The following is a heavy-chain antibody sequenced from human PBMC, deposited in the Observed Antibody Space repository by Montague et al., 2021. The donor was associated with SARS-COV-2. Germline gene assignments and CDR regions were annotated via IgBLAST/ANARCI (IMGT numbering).Heavy chain of an antibody. CDR1: GFTFSSYA. CDR2: ISGSGGST. J-gene: IGHJ5*02. D-gene: IGHD2-15*01. Sequence: SLRLSCAASGFTFSSYAMGWVRQAPGKGLEWVSAISGSGGSTYYADSVKGRFTISRDNSKNTLYLQMNSLRAEDTAVYYCAKDRIVVVVAALFDPWGQGTLVTVSS. V-gene: IGHV3-23*01. CDR3: AKDRIVVVVAALFDP.